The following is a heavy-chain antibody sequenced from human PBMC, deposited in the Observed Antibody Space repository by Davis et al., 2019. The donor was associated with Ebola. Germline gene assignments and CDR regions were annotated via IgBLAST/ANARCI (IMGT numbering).Heavy chain of an antibody. CDR3: ARDRGYYGDYGNWFDP. CDR2: IIPIFGTA. Sequence: VKVSCKASGGIFSTYAISWVRQAPGQGLEWMGGIIPIFGTANYAQTFQGRVTITADKSTSTAYMELSSLGSEDTAVYYCARDRGYYGDYGNWFDPWGQGTLVTVSS. J-gene: IGHJ5*02. CDR1: GGIFSTYA. D-gene: IGHD4-17*01. V-gene: IGHV1-69*06.